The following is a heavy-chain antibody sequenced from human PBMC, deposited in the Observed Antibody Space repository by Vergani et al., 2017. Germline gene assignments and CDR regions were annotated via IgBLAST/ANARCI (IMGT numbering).Heavy chain of an antibody. Sequence: QVQLVESGGGVVQPGRSLRLSCAASGFTFSSYAMHWVRQAPGKGLEWVAVISYDGSNKYYADSVKGRFTISRDNSKNTLYLQMNSLRAEDTAVYYCARHLLAEMSFVDYWGQGTLVTVSS. D-gene: IGHD3-3*02. J-gene: IGHJ4*02. CDR2: ISYDGSNK. V-gene: IGHV3-30*01. CDR3: ARHLLAEMSFVDY. CDR1: GFTFSSYA.